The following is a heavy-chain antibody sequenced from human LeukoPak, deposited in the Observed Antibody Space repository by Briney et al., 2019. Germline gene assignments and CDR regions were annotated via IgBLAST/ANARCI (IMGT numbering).Heavy chain of an antibody. J-gene: IGHJ5*02. D-gene: IGHD3-3*01. V-gene: IGHV1-2*06. CDR3: ARDFGDHDFWSGYPRNWFDP. CDR2: INPNSGGT. CDR1: GYTFTGYY. Sequence: ASVKVSCKASGYTFTGYYMHWVRQAPGQGLEWMGRINPNSGGTNYAQKFQGRVTMTRDTSISTAYMELSRLRSDDTAVYYCARDFGDHDFWSGYPRNWFDPWGQGTLVTVSS.